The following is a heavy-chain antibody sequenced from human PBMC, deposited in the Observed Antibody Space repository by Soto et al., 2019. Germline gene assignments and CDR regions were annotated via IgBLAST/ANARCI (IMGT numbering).Heavy chain of an antibody. D-gene: IGHD1-26*01. J-gene: IGHJ4*02. CDR1: GGSISSSSYY. Sequence: SETLSLTCTVSGGSISSSSYYWGWIRQPPGKGLEWIGGIYYSGSTYYNPSLKSRVTISVDTSKNQFSLKLSSVTAADTAVYYCARQNSNIGIYVVHDWGQGTRVTVPS. CDR2: IYYSGST. CDR3: ARQNSNIGIYVVHD. V-gene: IGHV4-39*01.